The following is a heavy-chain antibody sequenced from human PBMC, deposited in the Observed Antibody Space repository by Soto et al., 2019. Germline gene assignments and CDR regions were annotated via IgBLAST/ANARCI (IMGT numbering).Heavy chain of an antibody. CDR2: ISWDGSNR. CDR3: AKDISRGPTKNYDFWSGPDY. V-gene: IGHV3-43D*04. D-gene: IGHD3-3*01. Sequence: PAGSPRLSCAASGFTFDEYAMHWVRQPPGKGLEWVSLISWDGSNRYYADSVQGRFTISRDNSKYSLYLEMNSLRPEDTALYYCAKDISRGPTKNYDFWSGPDYWGQGTLVTVSS. CDR1: GFTFDEYA. J-gene: IGHJ4*02.